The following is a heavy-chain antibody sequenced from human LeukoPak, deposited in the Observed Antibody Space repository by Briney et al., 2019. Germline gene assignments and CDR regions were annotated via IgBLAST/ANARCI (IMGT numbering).Heavy chain of an antibody. Sequence: GGSLRLSCAASGFTFSSYAMSWVRQAPGKGLEWVAFIRYDGSNKYYADSVKGRFTISRDNSKNTLYLQMNSLRAEDTAVYYCAKDRFEWELPSPPDYWGQGTLVTVSS. CDR1: GFTFSSYA. J-gene: IGHJ4*02. CDR3: AKDRFEWELPSPPDY. D-gene: IGHD1-26*01. CDR2: IRYDGSNK. V-gene: IGHV3-30*02.